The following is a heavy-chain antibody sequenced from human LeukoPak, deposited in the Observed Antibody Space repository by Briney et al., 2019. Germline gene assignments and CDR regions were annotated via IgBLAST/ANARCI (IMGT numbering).Heavy chain of an antibody. J-gene: IGHJ4*02. CDR3: ARDRSHLGYCSGGSCYDPTDRVHFDY. CDR2: INPNSGGT. V-gene: IGHV1-2*02. CDR1: GYTFTTYY. Sequence: ASVKVSCKTSGYTFTTYYMHWVRQAPGQGLEWMGWINPNSGGTDYAQKFQGRVTMTRDTSISTVYMELSRLRSDDTAVYYCARDRSHLGYCSGGSCYDPTDRVHFDYWGQGTLVTVSS. D-gene: IGHD2-15*01.